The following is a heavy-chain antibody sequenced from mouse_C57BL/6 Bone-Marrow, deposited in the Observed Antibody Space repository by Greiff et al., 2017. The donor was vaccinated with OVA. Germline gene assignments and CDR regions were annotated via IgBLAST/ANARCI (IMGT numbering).Heavy chain of an antibody. Sequence: VQLQQSGPGLVQPSQSLSITCTVSGFSLTSYGVHWVRQSPGKGLEWLGVIWRGGSTDYNAAFMSRLSITKDNSKSQVFFKMNSLQADDTAIYYCAKNWIYYDYDGWFAYWGQGTLVTVSA. CDR2: IWRGGST. D-gene: IGHD2-4*01. V-gene: IGHV2-5*01. CDR3: AKNWIYYDYDGWFAY. J-gene: IGHJ3*01. CDR1: GFSLTSYG.